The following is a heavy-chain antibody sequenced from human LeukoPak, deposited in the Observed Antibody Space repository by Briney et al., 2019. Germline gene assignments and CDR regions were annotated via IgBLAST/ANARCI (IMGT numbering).Heavy chain of an antibody. J-gene: IGHJ4*02. CDR3: ARGGGAVVVPAALDY. CDR2: IYYSGST. V-gene: IGHV4-59*01. CDR1: GASISSYY. D-gene: IGHD2-2*01. Sequence: PSETLSLTCTVSGASISSYYWSRIRQPPGKGLEWIGYIYYSGSTNYNPSLKSRVTISVDTSKNQFSLKLSSVTAADTAVYYCARGGGAVVVPAALDYWGQGTLVTVSS.